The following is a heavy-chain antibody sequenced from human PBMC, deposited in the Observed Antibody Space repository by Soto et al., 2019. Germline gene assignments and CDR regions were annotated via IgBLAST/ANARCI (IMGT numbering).Heavy chain of an antibody. CDR1: GYSFTSYW. CDR2: IYPGDSDT. Sequence: LGESLKISCKGSGYSFTSYWIGWVRQMPGKGLEWMGIIYPGDSDTRYSPSFQGQVTISADKSISTAYLQWSSLKASDTAMYYCARHSSLEAAGDAFDIWGQGTMVTVSS. J-gene: IGHJ3*02. V-gene: IGHV5-51*01. CDR3: ARHSSLEAAGDAFDI. D-gene: IGHD3-3*01.